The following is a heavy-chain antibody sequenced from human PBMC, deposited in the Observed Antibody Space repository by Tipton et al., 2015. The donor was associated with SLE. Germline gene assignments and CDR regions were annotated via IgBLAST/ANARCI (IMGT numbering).Heavy chain of an antibody. D-gene: IGHD1-26*01. CDR3: ARRPPYSGRSGAFDI. CDR2: IYYSGNT. CDR1: GGSISSGGYY. Sequence: TLSLTCTVSGGSISSGGYYWSWIRQHLGKGLEWIGYIYYSGNTYYNPSLKSRVTISVDTSKNQFSLKLSSVTAADTAAYYCARRPPYSGRSGAFDIWGQGTMVTVSS. J-gene: IGHJ3*02. V-gene: IGHV4-31*03.